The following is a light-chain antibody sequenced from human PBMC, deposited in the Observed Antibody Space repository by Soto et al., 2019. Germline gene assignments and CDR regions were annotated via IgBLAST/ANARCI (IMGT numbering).Light chain of an antibody. CDR3: QQYFTCPPYT. CDR2: GAS. CDR1: QSVSSK. V-gene: IGKV3-15*01. Sequence: IVMTQSPATLSLSPGERATLSCRASQSVSSKVARYQKKPGQTPRLLLYGASTRATGVPPRCSGSRSCTEFTLTISSLHPEYFAAYYCQQYFTCPPYTVGQGTKVYIK. J-gene: IGKJ2*01.